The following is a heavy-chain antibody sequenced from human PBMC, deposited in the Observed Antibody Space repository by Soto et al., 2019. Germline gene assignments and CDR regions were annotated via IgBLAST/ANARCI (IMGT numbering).Heavy chain of an antibody. CDR2: IYYSGST. J-gene: IGHJ6*02. CDR1: GGSISSYY. D-gene: IGHD3-10*01. CDR3: ARHGSSLLWFGESLSSDAHDYGMDV. V-gene: IGHV4-59*08. Sequence: PSETLSLTCTVSGGSISSYYWSWIRQPPGKGLEWIGYIYYSGSTNYNPSLKSRVTISVDTSKNQFSLKLSSVTAADTAVYYCARHGSSLLWFGESLSSDAHDYGMDVWGQGTTVTVSS.